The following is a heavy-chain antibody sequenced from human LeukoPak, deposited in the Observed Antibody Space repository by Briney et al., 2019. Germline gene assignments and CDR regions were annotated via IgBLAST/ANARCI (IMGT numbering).Heavy chain of an antibody. D-gene: IGHD5-18*01. Sequence: ASVKVSCKASGYTFTGYYMHWVRQARGQGLEWMGWINPNSGGTNYAQKFQGRVTMNRDTSISTAYKELSGLRSDHTAVYYCAREIFVDTAMVIFDYWGQGTLVTVSS. CDR1: GYTFTGYY. CDR3: AREIFVDTAMVIFDY. CDR2: INPNSGGT. V-gene: IGHV1-2*02. J-gene: IGHJ4*02.